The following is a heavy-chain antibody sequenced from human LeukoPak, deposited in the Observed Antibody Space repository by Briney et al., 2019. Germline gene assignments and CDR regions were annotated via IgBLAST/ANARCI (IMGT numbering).Heavy chain of an antibody. CDR2: MNPNSGDT. V-gene: IGHV1-8*02. CDR3: ARKFYDFWSGYLNYFDP. CDR1: GGTFSSYA. Sequence: ASVKVSCKASGGTFSSYAISWVRQAPGQGLEWMGWMNPNSGDTGYAQRFQGRLTMTRNTSTSTAYMELSNLRSEDTAVYYCARKFYDFWSGYLNYFDPWGQGTLVIVSS. J-gene: IGHJ5*02. D-gene: IGHD3/OR15-3a*01.